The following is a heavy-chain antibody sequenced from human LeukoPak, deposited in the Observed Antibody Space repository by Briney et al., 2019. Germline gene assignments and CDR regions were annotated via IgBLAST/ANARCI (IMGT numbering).Heavy chain of an antibody. J-gene: IGHJ5*02. CDR1: GFIFRNYG. CDR2: IWSDGSDK. V-gene: IGHV3-33*01. CDR3: ARDLHLRYGWALVH. D-gene: IGHD3-10*01. Sequence: GGSLRLSCAASGFIFRNYGMHWVRQAPGKGLEWVAVIWSDGSDKCYADSVKGRFTVSRDNSKNTLYLQMNSLRAEDTAVYYCARDLHLRYGWALVHWGQGTLVTVSS.